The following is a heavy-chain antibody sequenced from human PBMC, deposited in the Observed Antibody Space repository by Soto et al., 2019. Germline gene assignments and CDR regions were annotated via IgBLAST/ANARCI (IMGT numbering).Heavy chain of an antibody. CDR2: IWYDGSNK. J-gene: IGHJ6*02. V-gene: IGHV3-33*01. CDR1: GFTFSSYG. CDR3: ARAANQRLYYYYGMDV. Sequence: GGSLRLSCAASGFTFSSYGMHWVRQAPGKGLEWVAVIWYDGSNKYYADSVKGRFTISRDNSKNTLHLQMNSLRAEDTAVYYCARAANQRLYYYYGMDVWGQGTTVTVSS. D-gene: IGHD6-13*01.